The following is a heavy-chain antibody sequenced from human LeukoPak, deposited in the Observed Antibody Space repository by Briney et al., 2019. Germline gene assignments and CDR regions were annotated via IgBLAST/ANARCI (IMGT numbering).Heavy chain of an antibody. CDR1: GGSISSASYY. Sequence: SETLSPTCTVSGGSISSASYYWPWLRPPAGTGLEWVGRIYTSGRTNYNPSLTSRLTISVDTSKNQFSLKLDSVPAARPPLCFCARKLVDMATTHVDTWGERAPVTASP. V-gene: IGHV4-61*02. D-gene: IGHD5-24*01. CDR3: ARKLVDMATTHVDT. J-gene: IGHJ5*02. CDR2: IYTSGRT.